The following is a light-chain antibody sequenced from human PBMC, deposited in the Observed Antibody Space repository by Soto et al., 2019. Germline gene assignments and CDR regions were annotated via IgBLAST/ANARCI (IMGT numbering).Light chain of an antibody. CDR3: QQYGSSPTYT. J-gene: IGKJ2*01. V-gene: IGKV3-20*01. CDR1: QSVSSSY. Sequence: EIVLTQSPGTLSLSPGERATLSCRASQSVSSSYLAWYQQKPGQAPRLLIYGASSRATGIPDRFSGSGSGIDFTLTISRLEPEDFAVYYCQQYGSSPTYTFGHGTKLEIK. CDR2: GAS.